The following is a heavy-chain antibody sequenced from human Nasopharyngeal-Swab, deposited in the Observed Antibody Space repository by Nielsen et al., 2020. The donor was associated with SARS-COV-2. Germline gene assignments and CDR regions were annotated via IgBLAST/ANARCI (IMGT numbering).Heavy chain of an antibody. CDR2: TLYRSKWYN. D-gene: IGHD3-3*01. V-gene: IGHV6-1*01. CDR3: ARGRDFSFDS. Sequence: SETLSLTCAISGDSVSSHSAGWNWIRQSPSIGLEWLGRTLYRSKWYNDYAESVKSRIAVNPDTSKNQFSLQLNSVTPEETAVYYCARGRDFSFDSWGQGTLVTASS. CDR1: GDSVSSHSAG. J-gene: IGHJ4*02.